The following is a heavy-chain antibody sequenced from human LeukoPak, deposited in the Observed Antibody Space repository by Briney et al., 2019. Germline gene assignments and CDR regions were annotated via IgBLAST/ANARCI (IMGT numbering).Heavy chain of an antibody. CDR1: GFTFSTYT. CDR3: SGGPAGKGFDAD. J-gene: IGHJ4*02. Sequence: GGSLRLSCAASGFTFSTYTMTWVRQAPGKGLEWVSVISSGGTTTFYADSVRGRFTISRDNSKSTLYLQMNTLRAEDTAVYYCSGGPAGKGFDADWGQGTLVTVSS. CDR2: ISSGGTTT. V-gene: IGHV3-23*01. D-gene: IGHD4-23*01.